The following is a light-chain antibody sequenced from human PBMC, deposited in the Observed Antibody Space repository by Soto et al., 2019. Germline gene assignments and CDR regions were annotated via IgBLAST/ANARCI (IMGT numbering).Light chain of an antibody. Sequence: QSVLTQPASVSGSAGQSITISCTGTSSDVGTYNLVSWYQQLPGKVPKLLIYEVFKRPSGVSDRFSGSKSGNTASLTISGLQDEDEGDYQCGSYLGLNTYVFGTGTKVTVL. J-gene: IGLJ1*01. CDR1: SSDVGTYNL. CDR2: EVF. V-gene: IGLV2-23*02. CDR3: GSYLGLNTYV.